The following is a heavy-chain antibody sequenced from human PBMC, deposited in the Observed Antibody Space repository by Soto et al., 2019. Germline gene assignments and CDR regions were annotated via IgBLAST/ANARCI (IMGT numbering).Heavy chain of an antibody. CDR3: ARDMTRTVVPYFDF. Sequence: ASVKVSCKASGGTFSNYVVNWVRQAPGQVLEWMGRIIPISGAANYAQKFQGRVTITADKSTSTAYMELSSLRSEDTAVYYCARDMTRTVVPYFDFWGQGTLVTVSS. CDR2: IIPISGAA. CDR1: GGTFSNYV. D-gene: IGHD1-7*01. J-gene: IGHJ4*02. V-gene: IGHV1-69*06.